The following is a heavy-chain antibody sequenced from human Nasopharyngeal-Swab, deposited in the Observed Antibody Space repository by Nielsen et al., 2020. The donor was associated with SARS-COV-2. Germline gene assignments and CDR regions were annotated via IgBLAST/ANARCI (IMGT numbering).Heavy chain of an antibody. Sequence: GESLKLSCAASGFTFSSYDMHWVRQATGKGLEWVSAIGTAGDTYYPGSVKGRFTISREKAKNSLYLQMNSLRAGDTAVYYCARGVSTYDSSGYPRSYYSYGMDVWGHGTTFPVSS. CDR3: ARGVSTYDSSGYPRSYYSYGMDV. CDR1: GFTFSSYD. J-gene: IGHJ6*02. D-gene: IGHD3-22*01. V-gene: IGHV3-13*04. CDR2: IGTAGDT.